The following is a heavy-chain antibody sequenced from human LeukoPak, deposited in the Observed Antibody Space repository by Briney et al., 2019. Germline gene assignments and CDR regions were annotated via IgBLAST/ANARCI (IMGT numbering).Heavy chain of an antibody. D-gene: IGHD5-18*01. V-gene: IGHV1-46*01. CDR3: ARGWIQLWFRKHPTQIDY. CDR2: INPSGGST. J-gene: IGHJ4*02. CDR1: GYTFTSYY. Sequence: ASVKVSCKASGYTFTSYYMHWVRQAPGQGLEWMGIINPSGGSTSYAQKFRGRVTMTRDTSTSTVYMELSSLRSEDTAVYYCARGWIQLWFRKHPTQIDYWGQGTLVTVSS.